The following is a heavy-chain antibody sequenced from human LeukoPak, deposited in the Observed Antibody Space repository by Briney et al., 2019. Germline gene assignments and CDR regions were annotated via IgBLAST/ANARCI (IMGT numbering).Heavy chain of an antibody. J-gene: IGHJ6*04. CDR1: GFTFSSYE. CDR2: ISSSGSTI. D-gene: IGHD6-19*01. V-gene: IGHV3-48*03. CDR3: AREQWLAHDV. Sequence: GGSLRLSCAASGFTFSSYEMNWVRQAPGKGLEWVSYISSSGSTIYYADSVKGRFTISRDNAKNSLYLQMNSLRAEDTAVYYCAREQWLAHDVWGKRTTVTVSS.